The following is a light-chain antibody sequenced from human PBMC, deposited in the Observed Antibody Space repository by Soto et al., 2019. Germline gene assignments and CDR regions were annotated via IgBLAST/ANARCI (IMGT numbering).Light chain of an antibody. CDR2: DVN. CDR1: SNDVGGYNY. J-gene: IGLJ1*01. CDR3: CSYAGSDTPYV. Sequence: ALAQPRSVSGSPGQSVTISCTGTSNDVGGYNYVSWYQQHPGKAPKLIIFDVNQRPSGVPDRFSGSKSGNTASLTISGPQPEDEADYFCCSYAGSDTPYVFGIGTKVTVL. V-gene: IGLV2-11*01.